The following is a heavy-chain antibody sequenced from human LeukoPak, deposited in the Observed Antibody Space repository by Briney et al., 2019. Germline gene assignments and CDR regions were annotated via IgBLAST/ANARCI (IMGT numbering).Heavy chain of an antibody. V-gene: IGHV1-2*06. J-gene: IGHJ4*02. CDR3: AGDLFFNYDNSGYYYD. Sequence: ASVKVSCKASGYTFTGYYMHWVRQAPGQGLEWMGRINPNSGGTNYAPKFQGRVTMTRDTSISTAYMELSRLRSDDTAVYYCAGDLFFNYDNSGYYYDWGQGTLVTVSS. CDR1: GYTFTGYY. CDR2: INPNSGGT. D-gene: IGHD3-22*01.